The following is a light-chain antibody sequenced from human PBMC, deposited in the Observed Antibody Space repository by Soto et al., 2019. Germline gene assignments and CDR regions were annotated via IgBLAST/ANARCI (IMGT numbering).Light chain of an antibody. J-gene: IGLJ2*01. CDR2: DTS. CDR1: TGAVTSGHY. CDR3: LLSYSGARGV. Sequence: QAVVTQEPSLXXXXXXXXXXTCGSSTGAVTSGHYPYWFQQKPGQAPRTLIYDTSNKHSWTPARFSGSLLGGKAALTLSGAQPEDEAEYYCLLSYSGARGVFGGGTKLTVL. V-gene: IGLV7-46*01.